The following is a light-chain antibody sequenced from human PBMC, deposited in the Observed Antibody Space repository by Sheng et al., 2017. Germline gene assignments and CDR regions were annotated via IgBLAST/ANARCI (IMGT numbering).Light chain of an antibody. CDR1: QGIRTW. J-gene: IGKJ1*01. CDR3: QQYNSYSRT. Sequence: DIQMTQSPSTLSASVGDRVTITCRASQGIRTWLAWYQQKPGKAPKLLIYAASSLQSGVPSRFSASGSGTEFTLTISSLQPDDFATYYCQQYNSYSRTFGQGTKVEIK. CDR2: AAS. V-gene: IGKV1-5*01.